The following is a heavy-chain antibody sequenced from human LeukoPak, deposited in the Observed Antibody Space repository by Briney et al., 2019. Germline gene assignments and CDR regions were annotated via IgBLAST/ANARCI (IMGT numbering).Heavy chain of an antibody. J-gene: IGHJ4*02. CDR2: INHSGST. CDR3: AGGGTPTYYDFLAGGGAYFDY. V-gene: IGHV4-34*01. CDR1: GGSFSGYY. Sequence: SETLSLTCAVYGGSFSGYYWSWIRQPPGKGLEWIGEINHSGSTNYNPSLKSRVTISVDTSKNQFSLKLSSVTAADMAVYYCAGGGTPTYYDFLAGGGAYFDYWGQGTRVTVSS. D-gene: IGHD3-3*01.